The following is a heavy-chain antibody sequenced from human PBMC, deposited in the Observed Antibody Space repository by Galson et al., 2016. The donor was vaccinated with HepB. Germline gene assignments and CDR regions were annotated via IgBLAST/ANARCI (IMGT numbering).Heavy chain of an antibody. CDR2: INPSGGST. CDR1: GYSFTNYY. Sequence: SVKVSCKASGYSFTNYYIHWLRRAPGEGLEWVGIINPSGGSTGYAQKFQGRVTMTRDTSTSIVYMDLTSLRSEDTAGYYCARDRGYYSHFDSWGQGTLVTVSS. D-gene: IGHD1-26*01. J-gene: IGHJ4*02. V-gene: IGHV1-46*01. CDR3: ARDRGYYSHFDS.